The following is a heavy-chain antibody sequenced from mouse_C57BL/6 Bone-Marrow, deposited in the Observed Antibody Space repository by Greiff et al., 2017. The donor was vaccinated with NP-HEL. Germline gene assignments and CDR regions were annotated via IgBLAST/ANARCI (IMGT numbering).Heavy chain of an antibody. J-gene: IGHJ3*01. CDR2: ISGGGGNT. V-gene: IGHV5-9*01. CDR3: ATSALDSSGYVGAY. D-gene: IGHD3-2*02. Sequence: EVKVEESGGGLVKPGGSLKLSCAASGFTFSSYTMSWVRQTPEKRLEWVATISGGGGNTYYPDSVKGRFTISRDNAKNTLYLQMSSLRSEDTALYYCATSALDSSGYVGAYWGQGTLVTVSA. CDR1: GFTFSSYT.